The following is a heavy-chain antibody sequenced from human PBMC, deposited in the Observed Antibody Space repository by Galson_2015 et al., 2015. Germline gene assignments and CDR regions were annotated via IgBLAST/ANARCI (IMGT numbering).Heavy chain of an antibody. D-gene: IGHD1-26*01. Sequence: ETLSLTCAVYGGSFTSFYRNWIRQPPGRTLEWIGEINHSGYTNYNPSLKSRVAMSIDTSRNQFSLNLSSVTAADTAVYYCARGGGKHYWGQGTLVTVSS. CDR1: GGSFTSFY. J-gene: IGHJ4*02. V-gene: IGHV4-34*01. CDR3: ARGGGKHY. CDR2: INHSGYT.